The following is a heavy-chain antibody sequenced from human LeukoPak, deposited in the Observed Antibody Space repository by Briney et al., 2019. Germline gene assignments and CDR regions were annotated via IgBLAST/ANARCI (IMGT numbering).Heavy chain of an antibody. Sequence: AAVKVSCKASGYSFTSYGISWVRQAPGQGLEWMGWISAYNGNTNYAQKLQGRVTMTTDTSTSTAYMELRSLRSDDTAVYYCARVPIGVIIRYFDWLLDDAFDIWGQGTTVTVSS. CDR3: ARVPIGVIIRYFDWLLDDAFDI. J-gene: IGHJ3*02. V-gene: IGHV1-18*01. CDR1: GYSFTSYG. CDR2: ISAYNGNT. D-gene: IGHD3-9*01.